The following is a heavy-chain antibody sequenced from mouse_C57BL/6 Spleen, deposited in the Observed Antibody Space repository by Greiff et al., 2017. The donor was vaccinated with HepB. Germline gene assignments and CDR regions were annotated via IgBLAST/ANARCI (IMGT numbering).Heavy chain of an antibody. CDR3: AREGDGYFSWFAY. CDR2: IYPGSGST. Sequence: QVQLQQPGAELVKPGASVKMSCKASGYTFTSYWITWVKQRPGQGLEWIGDIYPGSGSTNYNEKFKSKATLTVDTSSNTAYMQLSSLTSEDSAVYYCAREGDGYFSWFAYWGQGTLVTVSA. CDR1: GYTFTSYW. D-gene: IGHD2-3*01. J-gene: IGHJ3*01. V-gene: IGHV1-55*01.